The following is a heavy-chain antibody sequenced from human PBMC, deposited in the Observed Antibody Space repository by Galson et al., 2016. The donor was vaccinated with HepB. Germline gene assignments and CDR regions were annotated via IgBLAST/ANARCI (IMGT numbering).Heavy chain of an antibody. CDR1: GGSINSTNW. D-gene: IGHD5-12*01. J-gene: IGHJ6*02. Sequence: SETLSLTCAVSGGSINSTNWWSWVRQSPEKGLEWIGEIYHTGSTNYNPSLQSRVIISVGTSKNEFSLRLTSVTAADTAVYYCARGDVVATLGRQYNHYYYWGMDVWGQGTTVTVSS. V-gene: IGHV4-4*02. CDR2: IYHTGST. CDR3: ARGDVVATLGRQYNHYYYWGMDV.